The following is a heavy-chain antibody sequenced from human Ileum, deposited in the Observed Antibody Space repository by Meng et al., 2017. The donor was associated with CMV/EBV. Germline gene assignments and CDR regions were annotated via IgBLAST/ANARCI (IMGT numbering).Heavy chain of an antibody. CDR2: ITHSGRT. CDR3: ARGLASGWPDY. CDR1: GGSFTGYY. V-gene: IGHV4-34*01. Sequence: HVQLQQWGAGLLKPSETLSLTCAVFGGSFTGYYWSWFRQSPGKGLEWIGEITHSGRTSYNLSLKSRVTISVDMSKYQFSLKLTSVTAADTAIYYCARGLASGWPDYWGQGTLVTVSS. D-gene: IGHD3-10*01. J-gene: IGHJ4*02.